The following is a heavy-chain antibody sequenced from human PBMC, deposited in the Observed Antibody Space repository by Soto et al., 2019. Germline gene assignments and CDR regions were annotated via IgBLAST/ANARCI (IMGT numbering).Heavy chain of an antibody. D-gene: IGHD1-26*01. CDR1: GFTFSSYG. V-gene: IGHV3-33*01. Sequence: QVQLVESGGGVVQPGRSLRLSCAASGFTFSSYGMHWVRQAPGKGLEWVAVIWYDGDNKYYADSVKGRFTISRDNSKNTLYLQMNSLRAEDTAVYYCARDSRQWELVAYFDYWGQGTLVTVSS. CDR2: IWYDGDNK. CDR3: ARDSRQWELVAYFDY. J-gene: IGHJ4*02.